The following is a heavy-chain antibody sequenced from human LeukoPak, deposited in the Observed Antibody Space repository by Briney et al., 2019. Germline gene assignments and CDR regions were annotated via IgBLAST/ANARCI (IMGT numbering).Heavy chain of an antibody. CDR1: GYTFTSYG. D-gene: IGHD4-23*01. V-gene: IGHV1-46*01. CDR3: ARVEYGGNPSSGMDV. Sequence: EASVKVSCKASGYTFTSYGINWVRPAPGQGLEWMGIINPSGGSTSYAQKFQGRVTMTRDTSTSTVYMELSSLRSEDTAVYYCARVEYGGNPSSGMDVWGQGTTVTVSS. J-gene: IGHJ6*02. CDR2: INPSGGST.